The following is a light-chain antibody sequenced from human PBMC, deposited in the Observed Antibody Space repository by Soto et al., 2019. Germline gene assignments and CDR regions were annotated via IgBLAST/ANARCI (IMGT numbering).Light chain of an antibody. CDR3: QQYDSFSAGT. Sequence: DIQMTQSPSTLSASVGDRVAITCRASQSFNSWLAWYQQKPWRAPKLLIYKAFTLDLGVPSRFSGSASGTEFTLTISSLQPDDFATNYCQQYDSFSAGTFGQGTKVEIK. J-gene: IGKJ1*01. CDR1: QSFNSW. V-gene: IGKV1-5*03. CDR2: KAF.